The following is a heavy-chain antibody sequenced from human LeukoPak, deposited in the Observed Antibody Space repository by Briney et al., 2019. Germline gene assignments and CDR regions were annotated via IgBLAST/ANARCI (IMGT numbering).Heavy chain of an antibody. CDR1: GFTFDDYA. CDR2: ISWNSGSI. J-gene: IGHJ4*02. Sequence: GGSLRLSCAASGFTFDDYAMHWVRQAPGKGLEWVSGISWNSGSIGYADSVKGRFTISRDNAKNSLYLQMNSLRAEDTALYYCAKDLGSGSYPQSFDYWGQGTLVTVSS. V-gene: IGHV3-9*01. D-gene: IGHD1-26*01. CDR3: AKDLGSGSYPQSFDY.